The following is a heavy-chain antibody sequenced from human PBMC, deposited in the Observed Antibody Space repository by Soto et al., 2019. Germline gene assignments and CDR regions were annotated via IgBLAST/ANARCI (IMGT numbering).Heavy chain of an antibody. D-gene: IGHD2-8*01. V-gene: IGHV3-23*01. CDR2: ISGSGGST. CDR1: GFTFSSYA. J-gene: IGHJ1*01. Sequence: PGGSLRLSCAASGFTFSSYAMSWVRQAPGKGLEWVSAISGSGGSTYYADSVKGRFTISRDNSKNTLYLQMNSLRAEDTAVYYCAKYCTNGVCLGYFQHWGQGTLVTVSS. CDR3: AKYCTNGVCLGYFQH.